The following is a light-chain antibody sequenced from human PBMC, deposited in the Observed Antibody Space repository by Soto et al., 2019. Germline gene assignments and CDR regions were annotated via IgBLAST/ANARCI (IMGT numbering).Light chain of an antibody. J-gene: IGKJ1*01. CDR3: QQYGSSPRT. CDR2: GAS. V-gene: IGKV3-20*01. CDR1: QSVSSNY. Sequence: EIVLTQSPGTLSLSPGDRATLSCRASQSVSSNYLAWYQQTPGQAPRLLIYGASNRATGIPDRFSGSGSGTDFTLTISRLEPEDFAMYFCQQYGSSPRTFGHGTKVEIK.